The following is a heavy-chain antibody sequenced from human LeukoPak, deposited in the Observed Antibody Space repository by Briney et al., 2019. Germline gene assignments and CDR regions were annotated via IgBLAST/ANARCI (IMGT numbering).Heavy chain of an antibody. V-gene: IGHV1-18*01. Sequence: ASMKVSCKASGYTFPNYGITWVRQAPGQGLEWMGWISTHNGDTNYAQNLQDRVTMTTDTSTSTAYMELRSLRSDDTAVYYCARGRGSTSRYWGQGTLVTVSS. J-gene: IGHJ4*02. CDR2: ISTHNGDT. D-gene: IGHD1-26*01. CDR1: GYTFPNYG. CDR3: ARGRGSTSRY.